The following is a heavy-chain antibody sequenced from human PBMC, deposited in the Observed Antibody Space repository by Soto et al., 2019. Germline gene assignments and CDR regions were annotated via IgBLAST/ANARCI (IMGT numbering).Heavy chain of an antibody. Sequence: QVQLEQSGAEVKKPGSSVKVSCKASGGTFGRYAISWVRRAPGQSLEWTGQINAGFGATDLAQMFQGRVTITADKSTTTDYMELSSLRSDDTAVYYCATDCSGGSCYGASSMDVWGQGTTVTVSS. CDR2: INAGFGAT. V-gene: IGHV1-69*06. J-gene: IGHJ6*02. D-gene: IGHD2-15*01. CDR1: GGTFGRYA. CDR3: ATDCSGGSCYGASSMDV.